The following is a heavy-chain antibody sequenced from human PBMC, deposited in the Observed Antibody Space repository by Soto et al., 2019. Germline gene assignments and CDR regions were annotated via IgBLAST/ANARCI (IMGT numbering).Heavy chain of an antibody. V-gene: IGHV1-18*01. Sequence: DSVKVSCKASGGTFSSYTISWVRQAPGQGLEWMGWISAYNGNTNYAQKLQGRVTMTTDTSTSTAYMELRSLRSDDTAVYYCARVWYSTPFDIWGQGTMVTVSS. D-gene: IGHD2-21*02. CDR1: GGTFSSYT. CDR3: ARVWYSTPFDI. J-gene: IGHJ3*02. CDR2: ISAYNGNT.